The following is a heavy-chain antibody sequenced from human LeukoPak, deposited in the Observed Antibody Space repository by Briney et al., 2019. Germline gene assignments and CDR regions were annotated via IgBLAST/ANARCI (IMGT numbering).Heavy chain of an antibody. CDR2: IKSKTDGGTT. Sequence: GGSLRLSCAASGLTFRNAWMSWVRQAPGKGLEWVGYIKSKTDGGTTDYAAPLKGRFTISRDDSKNTLYLVTNSLRTEDTAVYYCTSGLWGGFDYWSQGTLVTVSS. J-gene: IGHJ4*02. D-gene: IGHD3-16*01. CDR1: GLTFRNAW. V-gene: IGHV3-15*01. CDR3: TSGLWGGFDY.